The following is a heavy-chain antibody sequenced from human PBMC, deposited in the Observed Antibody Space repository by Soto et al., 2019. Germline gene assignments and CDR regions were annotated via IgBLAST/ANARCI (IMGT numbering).Heavy chain of an antibody. CDR1: GGTFSSYT. D-gene: IGHD4-4*01. CDR3: ARDLGNGYGMDV. Sequence: SVKVSCKASGGTFSSYTISWVRQAPGQGLEWMGRIIPILGIANYAQKFQGRVTITADKSTSTAYMELSSLRSEDTAVYYCARDLGNGYGMDVWGQGTTVTVSS. J-gene: IGHJ6*02. CDR2: IIPILGIA. V-gene: IGHV1-69*04.